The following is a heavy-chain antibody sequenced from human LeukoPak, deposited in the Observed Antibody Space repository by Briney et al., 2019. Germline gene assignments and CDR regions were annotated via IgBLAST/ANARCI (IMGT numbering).Heavy chain of an antibody. D-gene: IGHD3-10*01. Sequence: GGSLRLSCAASGFTFSNAWMSWVRQAPGKGLEWVSYISSSGSTIYYADSVKGRFTISRDNSKNTLYLQMNSLRAEDTAVYYCARSPSMVRGVNDYWGQGTLVTVSS. V-gene: IGHV3-48*01. CDR3: ARSPSMVRGVNDY. CDR2: ISSSGSTI. J-gene: IGHJ4*02. CDR1: GFTFSNAW.